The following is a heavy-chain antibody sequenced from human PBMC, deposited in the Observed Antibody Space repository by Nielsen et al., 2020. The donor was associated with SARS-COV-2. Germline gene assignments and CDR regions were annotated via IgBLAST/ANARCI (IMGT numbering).Heavy chain of an antibody. CDR2: IYYSGST. D-gene: IGHD2-15*01. CDR3: ARRREGYCSGGSCYSAGPYYYYYMDV. J-gene: IGHJ6*03. CDR1: GYSISSGYY. V-gene: IGHV4-38-2*02. Sequence: SETLSLTCTVSGYSISSGYYWGWIRQPPGKGLEWIGYIYYSGSTNYNPSLKSRVTISVDTSKNQFSLKLSSVTAADTAVYYCARRREGYCSGGSCYSAGPYYYYYMDVWGKGTTVTVSS.